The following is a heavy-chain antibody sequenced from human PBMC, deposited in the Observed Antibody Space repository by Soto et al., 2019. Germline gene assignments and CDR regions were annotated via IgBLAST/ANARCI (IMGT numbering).Heavy chain of an antibody. J-gene: IGHJ4*02. Sequence: QVQLVESGGGVVQPGRSLRLSCAASGFTFSSYAMHWVRQAPGKGLEWVAVISYDGSNKYYADSVKGRFTISRDNSKNTLYLQMNSLRAEDTAVYYCARDLCVDYDYGWGSYRPPDYWGQGTLVTVSS. D-gene: IGHD3-16*02. CDR2: ISYDGSNK. CDR3: ARDLCVDYDYGWGSYRPPDY. V-gene: IGHV3-30-3*01. CDR1: GFTFSSYA.